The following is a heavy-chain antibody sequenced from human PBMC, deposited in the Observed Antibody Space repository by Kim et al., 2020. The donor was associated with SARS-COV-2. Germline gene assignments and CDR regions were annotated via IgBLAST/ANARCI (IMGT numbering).Heavy chain of an antibody. J-gene: IGHJ4*02. Sequence: GGSLRLSCTASGFTFGDYAVSWFRQAPGKGLEWVGFIRSKAYGGTTEYAASVKGRFTISRDDSKSIAYLHMNSLKTEDTAVYYCTRAGRSGSRYYFDYWGQGTLVTVSS. CDR3: TRAGRSGSRYYFDY. CDR1: GFTFGDYA. D-gene: IGHD1-26*01. V-gene: IGHV3-49*03. CDR2: IRSKAYGGTT.